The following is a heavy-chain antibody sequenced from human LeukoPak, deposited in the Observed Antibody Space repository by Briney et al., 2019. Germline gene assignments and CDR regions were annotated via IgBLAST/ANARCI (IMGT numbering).Heavy chain of an antibody. Sequence: QPGGSLRLSCAASGFTFSSYAMSWVRQAPGKGLEWVSAISGSGGSKYYADSVKGRFTISRDNSKNTLYLQMNSLRAEDTAVYYRAAGGSGSYHYWGQGTLVTVSS. D-gene: IGHD3-10*01. CDR1: GFTFSSYA. V-gene: IGHV3-23*01. CDR2: ISGSGGSK. CDR3: AAGGSGSYHY. J-gene: IGHJ4*02.